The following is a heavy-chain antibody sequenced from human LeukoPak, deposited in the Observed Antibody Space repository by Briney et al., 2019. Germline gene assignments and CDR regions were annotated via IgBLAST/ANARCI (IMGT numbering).Heavy chain of an antibody. D-gene: IGHD1-26*01. V-gene: IGHV3-72*01. J-gene: IGHJ4*02. CDR2: TRNKANSYTT. CDR3: ARDLAVGAIDY. CDR1: GFTFSDHY. Sequence: GGSLRLSCAASGFTFSDHYMDWVRQAPGKGLEWVGRTRNKANSYTTEYAASVKGRFTISRDDSKNSLYLLMNSLKTEDTAVYYCARDLAVGAIDYWGQGTLVTVSS.